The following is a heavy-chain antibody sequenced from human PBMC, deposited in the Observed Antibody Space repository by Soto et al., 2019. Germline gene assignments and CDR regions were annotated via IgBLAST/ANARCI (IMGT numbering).Heavy chain of an antibody. CDR3: AKDSYCYSSRGYYVSYS. CDR2: ISHDGSKT. Sequence: RGSPRLSFAASGFTFNSYGIHWVRQAPGKGLEWVAVISHDGSKTNYADSVKGRVTISRDNSKATVYLQMNSLRAEDTAVYYCAKDSYCYSSRGYYVSYSWGEGTLVTVSS. CDR1: GFTFNSYG. J-gene: IGHJ4*02. V-gene: IGHV3-30*18. D-gene: IGHD3-22*01.